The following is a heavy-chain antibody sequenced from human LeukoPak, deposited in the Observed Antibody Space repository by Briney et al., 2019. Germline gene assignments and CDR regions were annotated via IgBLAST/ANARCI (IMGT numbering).Heavy chain of an antibody. D-gene: IGHD2/OR15-2a*01. Sequence: GGSLRLSCAASGNYWMHWDRQAPGKGLVWVSHINSDGSWTSYADSVKGRFTISKDNAKNTVYLQMNNLRAEDTAVYYCVSFYEAYWGRGTLVTVSS. J-gene: IGHJ4*02. CDR1: GNYW. CDR2: INSDGSWT. CDR3: VSFYEAY. V-gene: IGHV3-74*01.